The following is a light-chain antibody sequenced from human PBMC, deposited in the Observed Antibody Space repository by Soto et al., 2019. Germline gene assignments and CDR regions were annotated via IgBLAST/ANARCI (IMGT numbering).Light chain of an antibody. CDR3: QQYGGSPSIT. J-gene: IGKJ5*01. V-gene: IGKV3-20*01. CDR2: DAS. CDR1: QSVSSSY. Sequence: EIVLTRSPGTLSLSPGERATLSCRASQSVSSSYLAWYQKKPGQAPRLXIYDASGRATGIPDRFSGSGSGTDLTLTISRLEPEDSAVYYCQQYGGSPSITFGQGTRLEIK.